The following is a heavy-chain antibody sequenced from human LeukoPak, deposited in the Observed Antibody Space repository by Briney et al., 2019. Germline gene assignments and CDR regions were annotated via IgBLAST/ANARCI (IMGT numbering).Heavy chain of an antibody. D-gene: IGHD3-3*01. CDR2: INPNSGGT. V-gene: IGHV1-2*02. Sequence: ASVMVSCKASGYTFTGYYMHWVRQAPGQGLEWMGWINPNSGGTNYAQKFQGRVTMTRDTSISTAYMELSRLRSDDTAVYYCARLLEWSQARDYWGQGTLVTVSS. J-gene: IGHJ4*02. CDR3: ARLLEWSQARDY. CDR1: GYTFTGYY.